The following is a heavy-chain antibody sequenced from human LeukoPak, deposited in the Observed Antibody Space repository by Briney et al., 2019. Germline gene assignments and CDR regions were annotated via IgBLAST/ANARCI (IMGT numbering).Heavy chain of an antibody. CDR2: IKSKTDGGTT. V-gene: IGHV3-15*01. Sequence: GGSLRLSCAASGFTFSNAWMSWVRQAPGKGLEWVGRIKSKTDGGTTDYAAPVKGRFTISGDDSKNTLYLQMNSLKTEDTAVYYCTTTSQYYYYMDVWGKGTTVTVSS. J-gene: IGHJ6*03. CDR1: GFTFSNAW. CDR3: TTTSQYYYYMDV.